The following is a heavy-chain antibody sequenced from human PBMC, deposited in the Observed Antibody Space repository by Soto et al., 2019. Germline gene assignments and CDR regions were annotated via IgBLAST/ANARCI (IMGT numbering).Heavy chain of an antibody. CDR2: MNPGSGDT. D-gene: IGHD3-16*01. Sequence: GSVKDCSKASGYSFTNKDASLVRQATGQGLEWMGWMNPGSGDTGYAQKFQGRVTMTRDISIATAYMELSSLRSDDTAIYYCARMETFGSLNWFDPWGQGTLVTVSS. J-gene: IGHJ5*02. V-gene: IGHV1-8*01. CDR3: ARMETFGSLNWFDP. CDR1: GYSFTNKD.